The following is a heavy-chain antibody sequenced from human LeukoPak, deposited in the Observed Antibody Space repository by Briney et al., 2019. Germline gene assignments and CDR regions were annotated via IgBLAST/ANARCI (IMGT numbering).Heavy chain of an antibody. CDR2: IRYDESTE. Sequence: GGSLRLSCAASGFTFSTYSMHWVRQAPGKGLEWVAFIRYDESTEYYADSVKGRFTISRDNSKNTLYLQMNSLKPDDTAVYYCAKSPQHWYFDLWGRGTLVTVSS. CDR1: GFTFSTYS. V-gene: IGHV3-30*02. J-gene: IGHJ2*01. CDR3: AKSPQHWYFDL.